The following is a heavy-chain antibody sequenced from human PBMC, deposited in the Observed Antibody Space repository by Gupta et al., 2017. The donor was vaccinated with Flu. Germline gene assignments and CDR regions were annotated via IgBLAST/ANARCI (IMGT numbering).Heavy chain of an antibody. Sequence: QVQLVQSGAEVKEPGSSVKVSCKASGGSFSSYAINWVRQAPGQGLEWMGGIIGMFGTVKYAQKFQDRVTISADEFTSAAYMELRSLRSEDTAVYYCARSSGYYLSFSLNWGQGTLVTVSS. CDR2: IIGMFGTV. CDR3: ARSSGYYLSFSLN. J-gene: IGHJ4*02. D-gene: IGHD3-22*01. CDR1: GGSFSSYA. V-gene: IGHV1-69*01.